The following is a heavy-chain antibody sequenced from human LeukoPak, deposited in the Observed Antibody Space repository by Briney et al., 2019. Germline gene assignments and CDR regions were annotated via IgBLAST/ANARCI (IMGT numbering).Heavy chain of an antibody. V-gene: IGHV4-59*01. J-gene: IGHJ4*02. CDR3: TRVSVHGQSDY. CDR2: IYYSGST. D-gene: IGHD3-16*02. CDR1: GGSISSYY. Sequence: SETLSLTCTVSGGSISSYYWSWIRQPPGKGLEWIGYIYYSGSTNYNPSLKSRVTISVDTSKNQFSLKLSSVTAADTAVYYYTRVSVHGQSDYWGQGTLVTVSS.